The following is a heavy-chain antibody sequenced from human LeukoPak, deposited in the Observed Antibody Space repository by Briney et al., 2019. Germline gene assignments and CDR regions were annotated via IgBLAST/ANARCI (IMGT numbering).Heavy chain of an antibody. Sequence: GGSLRLSCAASGFTFSNYAMSWVRRAPGKGLEWVAVISYDGSNKYYADSVKGRFTISRDNSKNTLYLQMNSVRAEDTAVYFCARDFWNEPSKYFDYWGQGTLVTVSS. CDR1: GFTFSNYA. D-gene: IGHD3-3*01. V-gene: IGHV3-30*04. CDR2: ISYDGSNK. CDR3: ARDFWNEPSKYFDY. J-gene: IGHJ4*02.